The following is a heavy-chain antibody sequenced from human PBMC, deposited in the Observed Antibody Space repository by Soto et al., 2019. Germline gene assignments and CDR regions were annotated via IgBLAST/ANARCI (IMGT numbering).Heavy chain of an antibody. J-gene: IGHJ4*02. V-gene: IGHV3-33*01. CDR3: AREVGGHAGLQGGFDY. CDR1: GFTFSSYG. Sequence: QVQLVESGGGVVQPGRSLRLSCAASGFTFSSYGMHWVRQAPGKGLEWVAIIWYDGSDTSYADSVKGRFTISRDNSKNTLYQQMNSLRAEDTAVYYCAREVGGHAGLQGGFDYWGQGTLVTVSS. D-gene: IGHD3-16*01. CDR2: IWYDGSDT.